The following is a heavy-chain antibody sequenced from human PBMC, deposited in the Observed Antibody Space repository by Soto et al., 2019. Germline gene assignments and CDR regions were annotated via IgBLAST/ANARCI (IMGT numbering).Heavy chain of an antibody. V-gene: IGHV4-31*11. CDR2: VYYSWSA. CDR3: AKSLPGGTIYYMDV. J-gene: IGHJ6*03. D-gene: IGHD1-26*01. Sequence: QVQLRESGPGLVKPSETLSLTCAVSGGSITSGGSYWSWVRQHPGKGLEWIGHVYYSWSAYYNPSLKSRVAISVDTSKNHFSLRVNYVTAADTAVYYCAKSLPGGTIYYMDVWGEWTTITVSS. CDR1: GGSITSGGSY.